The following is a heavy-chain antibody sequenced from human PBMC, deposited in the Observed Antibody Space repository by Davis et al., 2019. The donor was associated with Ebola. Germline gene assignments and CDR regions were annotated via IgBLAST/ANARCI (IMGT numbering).Heavy chain of an antibody. D-gene: IGHD4-17*01. Sequence: GGSLRLSCAASGFTFRSQDMSWVRQAPGKGLEWVSVINYSGGTTYYADSVKGRCTISRDNSKNPLYLQVNSLRAEDTAVYYCAREDYGRGGYFDYWGQGTLVTVSS. CDR2: INYSGGTT. CDR3: AREDYGRGGYFDY. CDR1: GFTFRSQD. V-gene: IGHV3-23*01. J-gene: IGHJ4*02.